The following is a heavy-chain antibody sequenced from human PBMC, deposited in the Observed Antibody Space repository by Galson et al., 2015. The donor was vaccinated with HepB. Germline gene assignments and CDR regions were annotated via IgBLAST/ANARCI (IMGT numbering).Heavy chain of an antibody. V-gene: IGHV1-69*02. Sequence: SVKVSCKASGGTFSSYTISWVRQAPGQGLEWMGRIIPILGIANYAQKFQGRVTITADKSTSTAYMELSSLRSEDTAVYYCARGPGGLWFGELMAGYYGMDVWGQGTTVTVSS. D-gene: IGHD3-10*01. CDR3: ARGPGGLWFGELMAGYYGMDV. CDR1: GGTFSSYT. J-gene: IGHJ6*02. CDR2: IIPILGIA.